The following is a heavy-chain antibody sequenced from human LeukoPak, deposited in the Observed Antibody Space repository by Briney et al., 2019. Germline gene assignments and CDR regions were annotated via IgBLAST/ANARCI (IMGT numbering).Heavy chain of an antibody. CDR1: GFTFSSYW. CDR2: IEEDGSEK. J-gene: IGHJ4*02. Sequence: GGSLRLSCAASGFTFSSYWMSWVRQAPGKGLEWVANIEEDGSEKYYVDSARGRFTISRDNAKNSLYLQMNSLRAEDTAVYYCARDSVHGYYDSSGYSALFDQWGQGTLVTVSS. CDR3: ARDSVHGYYDSSGYSALFDQ. V-gene: IGHV3-7*01. D-gene: IGHD3-22*01.